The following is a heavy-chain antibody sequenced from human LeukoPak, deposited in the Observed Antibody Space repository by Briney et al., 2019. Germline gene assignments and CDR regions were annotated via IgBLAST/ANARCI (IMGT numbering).Heavy chain of an antibody. CDR2: ISYDGSNK. J-gene: IGHJ5*02. Sequence: SGGSLRLSCAASGFTFSSYAMSWVRQAPGKGLEWVAVISYDGSNKYYADFVKGRFTISRDNSKNTLYLQMNSLRAEDTAVYYCARDPGSSSWYEAAPWGQGTLVTVSS. CDR3: ARDPGSSSWYEAAP. V-gene: IGHV3-30-3*01. CDR1: GFTFSSYA. D-gene: IGHD6-13*01.